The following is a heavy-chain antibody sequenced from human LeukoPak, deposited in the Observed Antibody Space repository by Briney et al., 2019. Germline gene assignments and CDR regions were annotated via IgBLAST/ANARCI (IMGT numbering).Heavy chain of an antibody. J-gene: IGHJ4*02. V-gene: IGHV4-59*08. D-gene: IGHD2-21*02. Sequence: SETLSLTCTVSGGSISYDYWSWIRQSPGKRLEWIGYIHYSGATNYSPSLKSRVTISVDTSKNQFSLKLSSVTAADTALYYCATLRGASTAVFDSWGQGTLVTVSS. CDR1: GGSISYDY. CDR3: ATLRGASTAVFDS. CDR2: IHYSGAT.